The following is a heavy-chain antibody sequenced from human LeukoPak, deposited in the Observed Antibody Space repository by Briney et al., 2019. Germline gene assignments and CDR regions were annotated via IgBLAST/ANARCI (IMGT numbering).Heavy chain of an antibody. CDR1: GFTFSTYT. J-gene: IGHJ4*02. Sequence: GGSLRLSCAASGFTFSTYTMNWVRQAPGKGLEWVAVISYDGSNKYYADSVKGRFTISGDNSKNTLYLQMNSLRAEDTAVYYCARETMNYYDSSGYYYFDYWGQGTLVTVSS. D-gene: IGHD3-22*01. V-gene: IGHV3-30-3*01. CDR2: ISYDGSNK. CDR3: ARETMNYYDSSGYYYFDY.